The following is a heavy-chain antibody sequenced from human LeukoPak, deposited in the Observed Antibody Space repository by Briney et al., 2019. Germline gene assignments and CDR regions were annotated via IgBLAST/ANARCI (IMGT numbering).Heavy chain of an antibody. D-gene: IGHD2-21*01. CDR1: GSTFSDYG. V-gene: IGHV3-30*02. CDR3: AKGDGSNSPDY. CDR2: KRYDGGSK. Sequence: PGGSLRLSCAASGSTFSDYGMRWVRHAPGKGLGVVTFKRYDGGSKYYADSEEGRFTITRDNYKNTLYQKMNHLGAEDTVVYYGAKGDGSNSPDYWGQGTLVTVSS. J-gene: IGHJ4*02.